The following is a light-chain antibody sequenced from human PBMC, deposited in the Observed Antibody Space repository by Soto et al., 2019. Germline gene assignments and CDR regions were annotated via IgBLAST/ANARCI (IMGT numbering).Light chain of an antibody. CDR2: SNN. Sequence: QPVLTEPPSASGTPGQRVTNSCSVWSSNIGSNTVNWYQQLPGTAPKLLISSNNQRPSGVPDRFSGSKSGTSASLAISGLQSEDEADYYCAAWDDSLNGRYVFGTGTKVTV. CDR3: AAWDDSLNGRYV. CDR1: SSNIGSNT. V-gene: IGLV1-44*01. J-gene: IGLJ1*01.